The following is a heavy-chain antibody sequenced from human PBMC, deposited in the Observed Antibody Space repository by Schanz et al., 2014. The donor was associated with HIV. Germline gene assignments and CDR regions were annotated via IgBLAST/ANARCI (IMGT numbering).Heavy chain of an antibody. D-gene: IGHD3-22*01. CDR1: GYSFSSYG. J-gene: IGHJ4*02. CDR2: INVHIGGT. CDR3: ARGALYYYDSTGYYHLDY. V-gene: IGHV1-18*01. Sequence: QVHLVQSGAEVKKSGASVKVSCKASGYSFSSYGLSWVRQAPGQGLEWMGWINVHIGGTNYAQKFQGRVTVTTDTSTNTAYLELKSLRSDDTAVYFCARGALYYYDSTGYYHLDYWGQGTLVTVSS.